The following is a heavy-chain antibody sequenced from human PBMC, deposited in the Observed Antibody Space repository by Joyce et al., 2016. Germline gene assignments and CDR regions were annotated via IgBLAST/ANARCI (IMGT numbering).Heavy chain of an antibody. CDR3: VKGYTISSVRRFDW. CDR1: GFTFSSYA. J-gene: IGHJ4*02. D-gene: IGHD3-16*02. V-gene: IGHV3-23*01. Sequence: EVQLLESGGGSVPPGGSLTLSCTASGFTFSSYAMTWVRQAPGKGLEWVSSISGSGGDTYYVDSVTGRFTISRDNSKNTLFLQMNSLRAEDTAVFYCVKGYTISSVRRFDWWGQGTLVTVSS. CDR2: ISGSGGDT.